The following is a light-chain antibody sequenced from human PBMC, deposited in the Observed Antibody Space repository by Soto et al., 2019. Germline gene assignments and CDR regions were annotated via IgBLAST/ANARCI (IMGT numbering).Light chain of an antibody. J-gene: IGKJ2*01. CDR2: DAS. Sequence: EIVLTQSPATLSLSPGERATLSCRASQSVSSYLAWYQQKPGQAPRLLIYDASNRATGIPARFSGSGSGTDFTLTLRSLGPEDFAVYYCQQRRNWPPVYTFGQGTKLEIK. CDR3: QQRRNWPPVYT. CDR1: QSVSSY. V-gene: IGKV3-11*01.